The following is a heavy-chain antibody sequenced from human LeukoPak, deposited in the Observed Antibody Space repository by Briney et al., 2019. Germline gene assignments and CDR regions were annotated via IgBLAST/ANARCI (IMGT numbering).Heavy chain of an antibody. CDR1: GYTFTGYY. CDR2: MNPNSGNT. J-gene: IGHJ4*02. CDR3: ARVGSGWYFDY. D-gene: IGHD6-19*01. Sequence: GASVKVSCKASGYTFTGYYMHWVRQATGQGLEWMGWMNPNSGNTGYAQKFQGRVTMTRNTSISTAYMELSSLRSEDTAVYYCARVGSGWYFDYWGQGTLVTVSS. V-gene: IGHV1-8*02.